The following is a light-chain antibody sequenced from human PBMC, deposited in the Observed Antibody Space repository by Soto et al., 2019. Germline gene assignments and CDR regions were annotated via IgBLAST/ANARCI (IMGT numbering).Light chain of an antibody. CDR3: QQGHTFPLT. CDR2: DAT. Sequence: DIQMTQSPSSVSASVGDRVTITCRASQDIIDWLAWHQQKPGKAPKLLIYDATTLHSGVPSRFSGSGSGTDVTLTISSLQPEDFATYYCQQGHTFPLTFGGGTKVEIK. CDR1: QDIIDW. V-gene: IGKV1-12*01. J-gene: IGKJ4*01.